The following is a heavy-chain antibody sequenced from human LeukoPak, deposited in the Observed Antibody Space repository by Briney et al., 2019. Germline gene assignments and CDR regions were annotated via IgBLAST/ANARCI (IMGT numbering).Heavy chain of an antibody. CDR3: ARDGMVRGVIIWDAFDI. V-gene: IGHV3-48*02. D-gene: IGHD3-10*01. Sequence: GGSLRLSCAASGFTFSSYSMNWVRQAPGKGLEWVSYFSSSSSTIYYADSVKGRFTISRDNAKNSLYLQMNSLRDEDTAVYYCARDGMVRGVIIWDAFDIWGQGTMVTVSS. J-gene: IGHJ3*02. CDR2: FSSSSSTI. CDR1: GFTFSSYS.